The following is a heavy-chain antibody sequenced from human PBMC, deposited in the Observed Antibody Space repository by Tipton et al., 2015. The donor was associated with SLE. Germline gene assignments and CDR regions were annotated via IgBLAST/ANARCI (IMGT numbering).Heavy chain of an antibody. CDR3: VKGSRIAGRLPQHFDY. Sequence: SLRLSCVVSGFTFSSYAMNWVRQAPGKGLEWVSGISGSGDAAYYADSLKGRFTLSRDNSRNTVSLQMNSLRAEDTAVYFCVKGSRIAGRLPQHFDYWGQGTPVTVSS. D-gene: IGHD1-1*01. CDR2: ISGSGDAA. J-gene: IGHJ4*02. CDR1: GFTFSSYA. V-gene: IGHV3-23*01.